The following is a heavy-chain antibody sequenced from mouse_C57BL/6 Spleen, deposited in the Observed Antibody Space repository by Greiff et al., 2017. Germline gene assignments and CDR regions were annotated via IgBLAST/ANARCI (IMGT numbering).Heavy chain of an antibody. J-gene: IGHJ3*01. CDR3: ATYGGFAY. CDR1: GYSITSGYY. CDR2: ISYDGSN. V-gene: IGHV3-6*01. D-gene: IGHD1-1*01. Sequence: EVKLQESGPGLVKPSQSLSLTCSVTGYSITSGYYWNWIRQFPGNKLEWMGYISYDGSNNYNPSLKNRISITRDTSKNQFFLKLNSVTTEDTATYYCATYGGFAYWGQGTLVTVSA.